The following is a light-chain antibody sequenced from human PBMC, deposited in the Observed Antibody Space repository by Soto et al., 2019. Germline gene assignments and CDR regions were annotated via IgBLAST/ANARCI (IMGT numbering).Light chain of an antibody. CDR3: QQYENRPLT. CDR2: DAA. J-gene: IGKJ4*01. V-gene: IGKV1-33*01. Sequence: DIQLPQSPPSLSASVGDAVTITCQASQDITNYLNWYQQRSGKSPKLLIFDAANLERGVPSRFRGRGCGTHVTFHISSLQPEDVATYYCQQYENRPLTFGGGTKVE. CDR1: QDITNY.